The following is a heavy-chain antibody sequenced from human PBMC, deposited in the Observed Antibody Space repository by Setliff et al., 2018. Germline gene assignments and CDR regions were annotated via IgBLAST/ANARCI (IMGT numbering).Heavy chain of an antibody. J-gene: IGHJ4*02. CDR2: IKDEYDGGTI. CDR1: GFTFSDAW. V-gene: IGHV3-15*01. D-gene: IGHD3-22*01. CDR3: TTYAGLVVSPT. Sequence: GGSLRLSCAASGFTFSDAWMTWVRQAPGKGPEWVGRIKDEYDGGTIEYAAPVEGRFTISRDDSRNTLYLHMNSLKTEDTAVYYCTTYAGLVVSPTWGQGTLVTVSS.